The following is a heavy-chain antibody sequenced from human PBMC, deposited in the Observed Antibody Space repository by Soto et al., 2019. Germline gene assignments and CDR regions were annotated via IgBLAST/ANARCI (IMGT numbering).Heavy chain of an antibody. D-gene: IGHD3-22*01. CDR2: IGGSGRTT. J-gene: IGHJ4*02. CDR3: AKSRYSDSSGDFYDY. CDR1: AFTFNNYA. V-gene: IGHV3-23*01. Sequence: PGESLRLSCAASAFTFNNYAMSWVRQAPGKGLEWVSGIGGSGRTTYYADYVKGRFTISRDNSNNTLFLQMNSLRAEDTAVYYCAKSRYSDSSGDFYDYWGQGTLATVSS.